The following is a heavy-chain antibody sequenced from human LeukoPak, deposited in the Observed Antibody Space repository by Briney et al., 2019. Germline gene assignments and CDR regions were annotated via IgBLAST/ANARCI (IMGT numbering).Heavy chain of an antibody. J-gene: IGHJ3*02. CDR2: IIPIFGTA. CDR3: ARGKWGRSGYYYRVGRDAFDI. D-gene: IGHD3-22*01. V-gene: IGHV1-69*05. Sequence: SVKVSCKASGGTFSSYAISWVRQAPGEGVEWMGGIIPIFGTANYAQKLQGRVTITTDESTSTAYMELSSLRSEDTAVYYCARGKWGRSGYYYRVGRDAFDIWGQGTMVTVSS. CDR1: GGTFSSYA.